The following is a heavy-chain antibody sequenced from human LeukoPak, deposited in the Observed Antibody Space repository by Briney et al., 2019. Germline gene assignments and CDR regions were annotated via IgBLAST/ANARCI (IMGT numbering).Heavy chain of an antibody. J-gene: IGHJ4*02. CDR3: ARGRFITGTTCFDY. V-gene: IGHV1-8*01. CDR2: MNPNSGNT. Sequence: ASVKVSCKASGYTFTSYDINWVRQATGQGLEWMGWMNPNSGNTGYAQKFQGRVTITRNTSISTAYMELSSLRSEDTAVYYCARGRFITGTTCFDYWGQGTLVTVSS. CDR1: GYTFTSYD. D-gene: IGHD1-20*01.